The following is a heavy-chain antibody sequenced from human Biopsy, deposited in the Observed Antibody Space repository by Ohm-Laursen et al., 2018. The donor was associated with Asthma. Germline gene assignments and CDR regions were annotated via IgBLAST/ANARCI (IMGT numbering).Heavy chain of an antibody. J-gene: IGHJ3*02. CDR1: GFSFSNFA. D-gene: IGHD1-1*01. V-gene: IGHV3-30*01. Sequence: SLRLSCSASGFSFSNFAIHWVRQAPGKGLEWVGVISKDASTQDYADSVKGRFTMARDNSKNTLDLKMNSLREEDTAVYYCVRDGTDDAFDIWGQGTVVSVSS. CDR2: ISKDASTQ. CDR3: VRDGTDDAFDI.